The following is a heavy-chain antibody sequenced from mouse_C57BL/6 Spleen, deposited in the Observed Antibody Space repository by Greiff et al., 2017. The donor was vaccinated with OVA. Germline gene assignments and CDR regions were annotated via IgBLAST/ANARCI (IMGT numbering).Heavy chain of an antibody. J-gene: IGHJ1*03. D-gene: IGHD1-1*01. CDR3: SIGTTVKGQYFDV. CDR2: IHPSDSDT. CDR1: GYTFTSSW. V-gene: IGHV1-74*01. Sequence: QVQLQQPGAELVKPGASVKVSCKASGYTFTSSWMPWVKQRPGPGLEWIGRIHPSDSDTNSTQKFTGKATLTVDKSSSTAYMQLSILTSEDSAVYYWSIGTTVKGQYFDVWGTGTTVTVSS.